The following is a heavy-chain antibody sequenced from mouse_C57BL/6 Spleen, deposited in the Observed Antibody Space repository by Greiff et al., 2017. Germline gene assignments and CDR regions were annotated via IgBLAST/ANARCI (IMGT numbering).Heavy chain of an antibody. V-gene: IGHV3-6*01. J-gene: IGHJ4*01. CDR2: ISYDGSN. CDR1: GYSITSGYY. D-gene: IGHD2-2*01. Sequence: EVHLVESGPGLVKPSQSLSLTCSVTGYSITSGYYWNWIRQFPGNKLEWMGYISYDGSNNYNPSLKNRISITRDTSKNQFFLKLNSVTTEDTATYYCARDREGYDGEENYAMDYWGQGTSVTVSS. CDR3: ARDREGYDGEENYAMDY.